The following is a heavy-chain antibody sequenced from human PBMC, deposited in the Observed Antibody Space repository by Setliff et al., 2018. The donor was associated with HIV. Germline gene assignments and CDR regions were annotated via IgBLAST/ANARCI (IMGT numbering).Heavy chain of an antibody. V-gene: IGHV1-58*01. Sequence: ASVKVSCKASRFTFTSAAVQWVRQARGQRPEWIGWIVVGSGNTKYAQRFQERVTITRDMSTRTAYMELSSLRSEDTAVYYCAVDLGDYYYDTTDYYYGGGLGYWGRGSLVTVSS. CDR2: IVVGSGNT. CDR1: RFTFTSAA. J-gene: IGHJ4*01. D-gene: IGHD3-22*01. CDR3: AVDLGDYYYDTTDYYYGGGLGY.